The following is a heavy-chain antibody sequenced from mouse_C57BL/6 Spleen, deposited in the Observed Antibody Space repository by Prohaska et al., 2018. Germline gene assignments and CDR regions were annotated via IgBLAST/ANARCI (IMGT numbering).Heavy chain of an antibody. J-gene: IGHJ1*03. CDR3: ARYEVFTHFDV. V-gene: IGHV1-50*01. Sequence: QVQLQQPGAELVKPGASVKLSCKASGYTFTSYWMQWVKQRPGQGLEWIGEIDPSDSYTNYNQKFKGKATLTVDTSSSTAYMQLSSLTSEDSAVYYCARYEVFTHFDVWGTGTTVTVSS. CDR1: GYTFTSYW. CDR2: IDPSDSYT. D-gene: IGHD2-12*01.